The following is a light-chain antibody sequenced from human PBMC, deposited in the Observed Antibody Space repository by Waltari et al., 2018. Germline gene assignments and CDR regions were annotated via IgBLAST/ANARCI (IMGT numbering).Light chain of an antibody. V-gene: IGLV2-8*01. CDR3: CSFAGSLYV. CDR1: SRDVGAYNL. Sequence: QSALTQPPSASGSPGQSVTIPCTGSSRDVGAYNLVAWYQQRPGRAPKLMIYEVSKRPSGVPDRFSCSKSGNTASLTVSGLQAEDEGDYYCCSFAGSLYVFGTATKVTVL. J-gene: IGLJ1*01. CDR2: EVS.